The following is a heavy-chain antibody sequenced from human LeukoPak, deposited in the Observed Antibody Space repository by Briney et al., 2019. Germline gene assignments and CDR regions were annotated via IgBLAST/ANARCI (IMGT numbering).Heavy chain of an antibody. CDR2: IRSGSSYT. J-gene: IGHJ5*02. CDR1: GFTFHDYY. CDR3: ARGSVVVVAATPPNWFDP. Sequence: PGGAPRTSCAAPGFTFHDYYISWIRQAPGKGLEWGSYIRSGSSYTNYADSVKGRFTISRDNPKNSLYLQMNSLRAEDTAVYYCARGSVVVVAATPPNWFDPWGQGTLVTVSS. D-gene: IGHD2-15*01. V-gene: IGHV3-11*06.